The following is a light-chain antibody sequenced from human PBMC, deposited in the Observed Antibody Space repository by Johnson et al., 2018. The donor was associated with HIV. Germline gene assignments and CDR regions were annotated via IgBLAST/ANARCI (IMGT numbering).Light chain of an antibody. J-gene: IGLJ1*01. V-gene: IGLV1-51*01. CDR3: GTWDSSLRVGF. Sequence: QSVLTQAPSVSAAPGQKVTISCSGSSSNIGNNYVSWYQQLPGRAPKLLIYDNNKRPSGIPDRFSGSKSGTSATLGITGLQTGDEADYYCGTWDSSLRVGFFGTGTKVTVL. CDR2: DNN. CDR1: SSNIGNNY.